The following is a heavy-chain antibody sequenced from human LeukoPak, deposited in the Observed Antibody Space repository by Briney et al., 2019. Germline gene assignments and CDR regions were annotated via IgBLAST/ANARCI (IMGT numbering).Heavy chain of an antibody. Sequence: GGSLRLSCAASGFTCSSYEMNWVRQAPGKGLEWVSYISSSGSTIYYADSVKGRFTISRDNAKNSLYLQMNSLRAEDTAVYYCAGDPSGYCSSTSCQRGRDYFDYWGQGTLVTVSS. CDR1: GFTCSSYE. J-gene: IGHJ4*02. V-gene: IGHV3-48*03. CDR2: ISSSGSTI. D-gene: IGHD2-2*03. CDR3: AGDPSGYCSSTSCQRGRDYFDY.